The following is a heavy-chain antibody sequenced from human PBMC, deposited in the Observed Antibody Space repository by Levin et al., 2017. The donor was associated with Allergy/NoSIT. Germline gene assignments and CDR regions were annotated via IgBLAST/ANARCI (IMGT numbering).Heavy chain of an antibody. CDR2: IYYSGTT. Sequence: SETLSLTCTVSGGSISSSSYYWGWIRQPPGKGLESIGSIYYSGTTYNNPSLKSRVTISVDTSKNQFSLKLSSVTAADTAVYYCARLYLGYTYGYPFAYYFDSWGQGTLVTVSS. V-gene: IGHV4-39*01. D-gene: IGHD5-18*01. CDR3: ARLYLGYTYGYPFAYYFDS. CDR1: GGSISSSSYY. J-gene: IGHJ4*02.